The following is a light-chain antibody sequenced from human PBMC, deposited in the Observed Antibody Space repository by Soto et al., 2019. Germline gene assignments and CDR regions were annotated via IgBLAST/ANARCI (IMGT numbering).Light chain of an antibody. Sequence: QSVLTQPASVSGSPGQSITLSCTGTSIDVGGFDFVSWYQQHPGKAPKLLIFEVRNRPSGVSHRFSGSKSGNTASLTISGLQAEDEADYYCSSYRSTTTYVFGTGTKLTVL. CDR3: SSYRSTTTYV. CDR2: EVR. CDR1: SIDVGGFDF. J-gene: IGLJ1*01. V-gene: IGLV2-14*03.